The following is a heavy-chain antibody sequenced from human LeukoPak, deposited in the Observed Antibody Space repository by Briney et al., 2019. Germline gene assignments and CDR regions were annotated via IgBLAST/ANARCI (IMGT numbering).Heavy chain of an antibody. CDR1: GFTFSDFY. CDR2: AKNKTNIYIT. V-gene: IGHV3-72*01. J-gene: IGHJ4*02. CDR3: ARGGIVGDSSSFDY. D-gene: IGHD1-26*01. Sequence: GGSLRLSCVASGFTFSDFYMDWVRQAPGKGLEWVGRAKNKTNIYITEYAASVKGRFTISRDESQNSLYLQINSLKAEDTAVYYCARGGIVGDSSSFDYWGQGTLLIVSS.